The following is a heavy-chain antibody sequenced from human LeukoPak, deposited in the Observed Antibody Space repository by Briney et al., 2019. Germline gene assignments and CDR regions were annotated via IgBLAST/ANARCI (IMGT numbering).Heavy chain of an antibody. Sequence: GGSLRVSCAASGFTFSGYWMSWLRQAPGKGLEWVANIKQDGGEKYYVDSVKGRFTISRDNAKNSLYLQMNGLRAEDTAVYYCARDRGFGQADVWGKGTTVTVSS. J-gene: IGHJ6*04. V-gene: IGHV3-7*01. CDR1: GFTFSGYW. D-gene: IGHD3-10*01. CDR2: IKQDGGEK. CDR3: ARDRGFGQADV.